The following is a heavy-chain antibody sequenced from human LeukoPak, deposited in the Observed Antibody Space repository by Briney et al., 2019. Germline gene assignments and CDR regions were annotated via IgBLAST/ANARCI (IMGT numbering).Heavy chain of an antibody. CDR2: IHTNGNT. Sequence: SETLSLTCTVSGGSISAFYWGRIRQPAGKGLEWIGRIHTNGNTNYNPSLQSRVTMSVDTSKNQFSLKVSSVTAADTAVYYCARDPSQHNYYALDVWGAGTTVTVSS. J-gene: IGHJ6*04. V-gene: IGHV4-4*07. CDR1: GGSISAFY. CDR3: ARDPSQHNYYALDV.